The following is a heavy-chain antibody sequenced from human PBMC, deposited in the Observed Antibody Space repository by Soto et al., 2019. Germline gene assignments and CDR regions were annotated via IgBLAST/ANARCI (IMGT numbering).Heavy chain of an antibody. Sequence: GGSLRLSCAASGFTFSSYAMSWVRQAPGKGLEWVTTIRAGGGSTDCRDSVKGRFTVSRDNSKNMLYMQMNSLRAEDTAVYYCARVVRMNDFWGLSHYYYGMDVWGQGTTVTVSS. CDR2: IRAGGGST. J-gene: IGHJ6*02. D-gene: IGHD3-3*01. CDR3: ARVVRMNDFWGLSHYYYGMDV. CDR1: GFTFSSYA. V-gene: IGHV3-23*01.